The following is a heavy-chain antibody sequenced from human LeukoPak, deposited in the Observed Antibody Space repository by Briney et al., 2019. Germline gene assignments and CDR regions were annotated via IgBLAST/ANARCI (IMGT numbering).Heavy chain of an antibody. J-gene: IGHJ4*02. CDR1: GFTFSDYG. CDR3: ARDARTAEYYFDY. CDR2: IWKDGNSK. Sequence: GGSLRLSCEASGFTFSDYGMHWVRQAPGKGLEWVAVIWKDGNSKYYADSLKGRFTISRDNSKSTMWLQMNSLRDDDTAVYYCARDARTAEYYFDYWGQGSLVTVSS. V-gene: IGHV3-33*01. D-gene: IGHD1-14*01.